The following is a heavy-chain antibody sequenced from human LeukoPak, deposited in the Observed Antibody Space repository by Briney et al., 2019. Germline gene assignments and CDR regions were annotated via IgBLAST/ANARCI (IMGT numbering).Heavy chain of an antibody. D-gene: IGHD2-15*01. CDR1: GGSITNFH. V-gene: IGHV4-59*01. CDR2: IYYSGST. Sequence: SETLSLTCTVSGGSITNFHWNWVRQPPGKGLEWIGYIYYSGSTNYNPSLKSRVTISVDTSKNQFSLKLSSVTAADTAVYYCAGNVVVAAFQDNYFDYWGQGTLVTVSS. CDR3: AGNVVVAAFQDNYFDY. J-gene: IGHJ4*02.